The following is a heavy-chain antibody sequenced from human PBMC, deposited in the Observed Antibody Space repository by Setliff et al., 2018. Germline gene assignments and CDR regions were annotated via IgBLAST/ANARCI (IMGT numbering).Heavy chain of an antibody. J-gene: IGHJ6*03. CDR1: GVSFSSGGSY. V-gene: IGHV4-31*03. CDR2: IYYSGTT. Sequence: SETLSLTCTMSGVSFSSGGSYWSWLRQRPGKGLEWIGYIYYSGTTSYNPSLKSRVSISVDTSKTYLSLRLNSVTAADTAVYYCARMSGFQYMDVWGKGTTVTVSS. D-gene: IGHD3-3*01. CDR3: ARMSGFQYMDV.